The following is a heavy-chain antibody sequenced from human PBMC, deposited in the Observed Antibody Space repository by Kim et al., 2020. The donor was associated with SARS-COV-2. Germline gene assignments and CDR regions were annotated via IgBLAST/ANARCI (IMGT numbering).Heavy chain of an antibody. CDR3: ASSYYYYSSGYSPIDY. J-gene: IGHJ4*02. CDR1: GGSISSGGYY. CDR2: IYYSGST. V-gene: IGHV4-31*03. D-gene: IGHD3-22*01. Sequence: SETLSLTCTVSGGSISSGGYYWSWIRQHPGKGLEWIGYIYYSGSTYYNPSLKSRVTISVDTSKNQFSLKLSSVTAADTAVYYCASSYYYYSSGYSPIDYWGQGTLVTVSS.